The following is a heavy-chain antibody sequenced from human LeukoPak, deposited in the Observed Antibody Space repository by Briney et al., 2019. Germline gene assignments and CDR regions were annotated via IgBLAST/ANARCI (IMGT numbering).Heavy chain of an antibody. D-gene: IGHD3-9*01. CDR1: GYTFTSYG. Sequence: SVKVSCKASGYTFTSYGISWVRQAPGQGLEWMGWISAYNGNTNYAQKLQGRVTMTTDTSTSTAYMELRSLRSDDTAVYYCARGHYDILAGRNYYYYYGMDVWGQGTTVTVSS. CDR2: ISAYNGNT. J-gene: IGHJ6*02. V-gene: IGHV1-18*01. CDR3: ARGHYDILAGRNYYYYYGMDV.